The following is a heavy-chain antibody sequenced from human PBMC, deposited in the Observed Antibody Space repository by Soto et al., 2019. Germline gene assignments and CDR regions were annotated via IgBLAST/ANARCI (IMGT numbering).Heavy chain of an antibody. CDR1: GFTFSSYS. CDR3: ARDRDPREAFDT. V-gene: IGHV3-21*01. CDR2: ISSSSSYI. J-gene: IGHJ3*02. Sequence: LSLTCAASGFTFSSYSMNWVRQAPGKGLEWVSSISSSSSYIYYADSVKGRFTISRANAKNSLYLQMNSLRAEETTVYYCARDRDPREAFDTWGQGTMVTVSS. D-gene: IGHD1-26*01.